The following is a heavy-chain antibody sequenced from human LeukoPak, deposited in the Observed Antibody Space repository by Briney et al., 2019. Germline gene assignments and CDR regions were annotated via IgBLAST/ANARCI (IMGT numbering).Heavy chain of an antibody. J-gene: IGHJ6*02. CDR1: GFTFSSYW. V-gene: IGHV3-21*01. D-gene: IGHD2-2*01. CDR3: ARDPSTSQEGYGMDV. Sequence: GGSLRLSCAASGFTFSSYWMNWARQAPGKGLEWVSSISSSSSYIYYADSVKGRFTISRDNAKNSLYLQMNSLRAEDTAVYYCARDPSTSQEGYGMDVWGQGTTVTVSS. CDR2: ISSSSSYI.